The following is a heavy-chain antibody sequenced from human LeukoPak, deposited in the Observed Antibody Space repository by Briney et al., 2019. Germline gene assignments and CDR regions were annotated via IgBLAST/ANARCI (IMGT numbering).Heavy chain of an antibody. CDR1: GGTFSSYA. D-gene: IGHD3-22*01. J-gene: IGHJ3*02. Sequence: SVKVSCKASGGTFSSYALSWVRQAPGQGLEWMGGIIPIFGTKNYAQTFQGRVTITADESTRTAYMELSSLRSEDTAVYYCARRRSYYDSSGYTFDIWGQGTMVTVSS. CDR3: ARRRSYYDSSGYTFDI. CDR2: IIPIFGTK. V-gene: IGHV1-69*13.